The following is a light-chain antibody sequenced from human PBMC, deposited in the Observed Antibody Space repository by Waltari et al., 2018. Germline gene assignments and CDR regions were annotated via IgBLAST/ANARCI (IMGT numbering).Light chain of an antibody. V-gene: IGKV1-5*01. J-gene: IGKJ1*01. CDR3: QQYLLFWT. CDR2: DAS. CDR1: QTINGW. Sequence: DIQMTQSPSTLSASVGDRVTITCRASQTINGWVAWYQQKPGKAPELLIHDASTLESGVPPRFSGSGSGTEFTLTISSVQPEDVATYYCQQYLLFWTFGQGTRVEIK.